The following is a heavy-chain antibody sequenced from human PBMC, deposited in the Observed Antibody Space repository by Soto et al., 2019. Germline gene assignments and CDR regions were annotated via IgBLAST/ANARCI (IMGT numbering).Heavy chain of an antibody. J-gene: IGHJ5*02. Sequence: SEPLSLTCTVSGGPISSGDYYWSWIRQPPGKGLEWIGYIYYSGSTYYNPSLKSRVTISVDTSKNQFSLKLSSVTAADTAVYYCARAYNWNDGTPTAPRIYLNWFDPWGQGTLVTVPQ. V-gene: IGHV4-30-4*01. D-gene: IGHD1-20*01. CDR2: IYYSGST. CDR1: GGPISSGDYY. CDR3: ARAYNWNDGTPTAPRIYLNWFDP.